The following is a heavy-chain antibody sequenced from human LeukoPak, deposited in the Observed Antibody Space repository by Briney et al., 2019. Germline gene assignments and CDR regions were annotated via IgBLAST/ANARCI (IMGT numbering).Heavy chain of an antibody. Sequence: PGGSLRLSCAASGFTFSSYAMSWVRQAPGKGLEWVSAISGSGGSTYYADSVKGRFTISRDNSKNTLYLQTNSLRAEDAAVYYCAKDGRLTNYYYMDVWGKGTTVTVSS. CDR3: AKDGRLTNYYYMDV. J-gene: IGHJ6*03. CDR1: GFTFSSYA. CDR2: ISGSGGST. D-gene: IGHD6-25*01. V-gene: IGHV3-23*01.